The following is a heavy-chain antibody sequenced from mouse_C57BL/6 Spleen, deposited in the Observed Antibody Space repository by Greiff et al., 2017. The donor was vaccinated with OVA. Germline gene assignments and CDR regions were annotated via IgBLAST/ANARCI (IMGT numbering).Heavy chain of an antibody. J-gene: IGHJ3*01. CDR1: GFTITNTY. Sequence: DVKLQESVAELVRPGASVKLSCTASGFTITNTYMHWVKQRPEQGLEWIGRIDPANGNTTYAPKFQGQATLPADTSSNTAYLQLSSLTSEDTAIYYCARSDYYYGSSAGFAYWGQGTLVTVSA. CDR2: IDPANGNT. D-gene: IGHD1-1*01. CDR3: ARSDYYYGSSAGFAY. V-gene: IGHV14-3*01.